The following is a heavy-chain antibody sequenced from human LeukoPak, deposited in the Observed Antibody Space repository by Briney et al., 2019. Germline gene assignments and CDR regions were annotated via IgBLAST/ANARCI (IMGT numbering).Heavy chain of an antibody. V-gene: IGHV1-69*01. Sequence: SVTVSCKASGGTFSSYAIRWVRQAPGQGVEWMGGISPIFDTANYAQKFQGRVTITADESTSTAYMELSSLRSEDTAVYYCARALSRNNHDPVPAILHYYYYYGMDVWGQGTTVTVSS. CDR3: ARALSRNNHDPVPAILHYYYYYGMDV. CDR2: ISPIFDTA. D-gene: IGHD1-14*01. J-gene: IGHJ6*02. CDR1: GGTFSSYA.